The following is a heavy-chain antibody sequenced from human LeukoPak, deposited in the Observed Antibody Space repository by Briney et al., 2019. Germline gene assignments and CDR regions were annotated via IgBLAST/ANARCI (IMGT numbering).Heavy chain of an antibody. CDR2: ISGSGGST. V-gene: IGHV3-23*01. J-gene: IGHJ4*02. Sequence: GRSLRLSCAASGFTFTNYAMSWVRQAPGKGLEWVSAISGSGGSTYYADSVKGRFTISRDNSKNTLYLQMNSLRAEDTAVYYCAKDPHYYDSSGRSVFDFDYWGQGTLVTVSS. D-gene: IGHD3-22*01. CDR3: AKDPHYYDSSGRSVFDFDY. CDR1: GFTFTNYA.